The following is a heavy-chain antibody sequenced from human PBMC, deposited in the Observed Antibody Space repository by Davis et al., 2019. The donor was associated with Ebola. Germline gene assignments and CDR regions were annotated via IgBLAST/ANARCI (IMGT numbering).Heavy chain of an antibody. Sequence: AASVKVSCKASGYIFTSYYIHWVRQAPGQGLEWMGVINPAGGSTNYAQNFQGRVTMTRDMSTSTVYMELSSLRSEDTAVYYCARDLSVWGQGTTVTVSS. CDR1: GYIFTSYY. V-gene: IGHV1-46*03. CDR2: INPAGGST. J-gene: IGHJ6*02. CDR3: ARDLSV.